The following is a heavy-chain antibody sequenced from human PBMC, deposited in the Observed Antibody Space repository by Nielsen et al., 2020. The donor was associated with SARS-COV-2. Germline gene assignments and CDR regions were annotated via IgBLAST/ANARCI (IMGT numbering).Heavy chain of an antibody. V-gene: IGHV4-59*01. D-gene: IGHD3-22*01. CDR3: ASRGYYYDSSGYLP. Sequence: SETLSLTCIVSGGPISSFYWSWVRQPPGKGLEWIGYIYYGGNTNYNPSLKSRVTISRDMSKNHFSLNLDAVTAADTAVYYCASRGYYYDSSGYLPWGQGTLVTVSS. CDR2: IYYGGNT. J-gene: IGHJ5*02. CDR1: GGPISSFY.